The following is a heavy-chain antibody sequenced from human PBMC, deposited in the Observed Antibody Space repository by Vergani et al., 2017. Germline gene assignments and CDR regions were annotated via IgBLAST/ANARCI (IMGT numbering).Heavy chain of an antibody. CDR3: ARVVGDYVWGSYRPNDMDV. J-gene: IGHJ6*03. V-gene: IGHV4-61*05. CDR2: IYYSGGT. Sequence: QLQLQESGPGLVKPSETLSLTCTVSGGSISSSSYYWGWIRQPPGKGLEWIGYIYYSGGTNYNPSLKSRVTISVDTSKNQFSLKLSSVTAADTAVYYCARVVGDYVWGSYRPNDMDVWGKGTTVTVSS. D-gene: IGHD3-16*02. CDR1: GGSISSSSYY.